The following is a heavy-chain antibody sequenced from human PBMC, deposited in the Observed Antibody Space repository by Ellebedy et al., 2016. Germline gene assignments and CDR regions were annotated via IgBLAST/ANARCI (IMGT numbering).Heavy chain of an antibody. Sequence: GESLKISXAASGFTFRNTAMSWVRQAPGKGPEWVSSISDSGTRTYYADSVKGRFTISRDNSKNTLSLQMESLRAEDTDVYYCARGLGFCGSPCSAFDSWGRGTLVTVST. CDR2: ISDSGTRT. D-gene: IGHD2-15*01. V-gene: IGHV3-23*01. CDR1: GFTFRNTA. CDR3: ARGLGFCGSPCSAFDS. J-gene: IGHJ4*02.